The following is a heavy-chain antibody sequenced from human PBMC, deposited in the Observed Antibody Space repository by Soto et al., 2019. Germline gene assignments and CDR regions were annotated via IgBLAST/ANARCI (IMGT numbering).Heavy chain of an antibody. V-gene: IGHV1-69*02. CDR1: XXXXSSYT. CDR2: IIPILGIA. J-gene: IGHJ4*02. CDR3: AWESRIVATAMATSRNLAY. D-gene: IGHD5-18*01. Sequence: QVQXVXSXAEXXXXXXXXXXSXXXSXXXXSSYTIRWVRQAPGQGLEWMGRIIPILGIANYAQKFQGRVTITADKSTSTAYMELSSLRSEDTAVYYCAWESRIVATAMATSRNLAYWGQGTLVTVSS.